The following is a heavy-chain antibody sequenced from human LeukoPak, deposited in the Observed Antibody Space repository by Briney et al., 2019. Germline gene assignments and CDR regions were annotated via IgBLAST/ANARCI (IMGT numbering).Heavy chain of an antibody. J-gene: IGHJ4*02. D-gene: IGHD6-6*01. V-gene: IGHV3-30*02. CDR2: IRYDGSNK. CDR1: GITFSSYG. CDR3: AKGETRFELVPESVFDY. Sequence: GGSVRLSCAASGITFSSYGMHWVRQAPGKGVEWVAFIRYDGSNKYYGDSVQGRFTISRDNSKNTLYLQVNSLRTEDTAVYYCAKGETRFELVPESVFDYWGQGTLVTVSS.